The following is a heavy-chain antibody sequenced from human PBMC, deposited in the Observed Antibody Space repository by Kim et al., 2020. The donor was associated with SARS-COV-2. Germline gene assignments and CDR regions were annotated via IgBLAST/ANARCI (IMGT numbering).Heavy chain of an antibody. J-gene: IGHJ4*02. D-gene: IGHD2-8*01. Sequence: SETLSLTCTVSGGSISSYYWSWIRQPPGKGLEWIGYIYYSGSTNYNPSLKSRVTISVDTSKNQFSLKLSSVTAADTAVYYCARSNWGGIVPQDWGQGTLVTVSS. CDR3: ARSNWGGIVPQD. CDR2: IYYSGST. V-gene: IGHV4-59*13. CDR1: GGSISSYY.